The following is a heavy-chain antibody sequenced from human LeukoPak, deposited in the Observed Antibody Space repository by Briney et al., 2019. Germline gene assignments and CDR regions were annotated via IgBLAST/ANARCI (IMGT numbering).Heavy chain of an antibody. D-gene: IGHD5-12*01. CDR3: ARANSGYGDY. CDR1: GFTFSSNY. Sequence: GGSLRLSCAASGFTFSSNYMTWVRQAPGKGLEWVSVIYSDGSTYYADSMKGRFTISRDDSKNTLYLQMNSLRAEDTAVYYCARANSGYGDYWGQGTLVTVSS. CDR2: IYSDGST. V-gene: IGHV3-53*01. J-gene: IGHJ4*02.